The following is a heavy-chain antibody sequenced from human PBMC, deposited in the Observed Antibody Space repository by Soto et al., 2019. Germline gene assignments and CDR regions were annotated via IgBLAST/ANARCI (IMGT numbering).Heavy chain of an antibody. J-gene: IGHJ4*02. CDR1: GGSISSGGYY. D-gene: IGHD3-3*01. Sequence: PSETLSLTCTVSGGSISSGGYYWSWIRQHPGKGLEWIGYIYYSGSTYYNPSLKSRVTISVDTSKNQFSLKLSSVTAADTAVYYCARDKLTIFGSQRGYYFDYWGQGTLVTVSS. V-gene: IGHV4-31*03. CDR2: IYYSGST. CDR3: ARDKLTIFGSQRGYYFDY.